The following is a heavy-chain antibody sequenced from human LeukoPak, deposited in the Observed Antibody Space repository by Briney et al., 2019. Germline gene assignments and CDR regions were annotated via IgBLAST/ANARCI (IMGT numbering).Heavy chain of an antibody. CDR1: GGSFSGYY. CDR3: AKMVRGVIWWFDP. Sequence: SETLSLTCAVYGGSFSGYYWSWIRQPPGKGLEWIGEINHSGSTNYNPSLKSRVTISVDMSKNQFSLKLSSVTAADTAVYYCAKMVRGVIWWFDPWGQGTLVTVSS. J-gene: IGHJ5*02. V-gene: IGHV4-34*01. D-gene: IGHD3-10*01. CDR2: INHSGST.